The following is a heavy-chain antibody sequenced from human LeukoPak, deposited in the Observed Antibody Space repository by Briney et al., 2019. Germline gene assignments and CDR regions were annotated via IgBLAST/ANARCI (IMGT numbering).Heavy chain of an antibody. V-gene: IGHV4-61*02. J-gene: IGHJ5*02. D-gene: IGHD2-15*01. CDR1: GGSISSGSYY. CDR2: IYTSGST. Sequence: SQTLSLTCTVSGGSISSGSYYWSWIRQPAGKGLEWIGRIYTSGSTNYNPSLKSRVTISVDTSKNQFSLKLSSVTAADTAVYYCARETIVVVVAATLNWFDPWGQGTLVTVSS. CDR3: ARETIVVVVAATLNWFDP.